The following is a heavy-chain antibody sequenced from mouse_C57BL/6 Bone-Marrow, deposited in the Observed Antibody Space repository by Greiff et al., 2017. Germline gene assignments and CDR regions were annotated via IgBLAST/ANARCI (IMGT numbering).Heavy chain of an antibody. V-gene: IGHV1-87*01. CDR1: YTFSRRVH. CDR2: GQGLEWIG. Sequence: QVHVKQSGPELARPWASVKISCQAFYTFSRRVHFAIRDTNYWMQWVKQRPGQGLEWIGAIYPGNGGTSYNQKFKGKDTLTADKSSSTAYMQLSSLTSEDSAVYYCALYYYGSSYVLDYWGQGTTLTVSS. D-gene: IGHD1-1*01. CDR3: SEDSAVYYCALYYYGSSYVLDY. J-gene: IGHJ2*01.